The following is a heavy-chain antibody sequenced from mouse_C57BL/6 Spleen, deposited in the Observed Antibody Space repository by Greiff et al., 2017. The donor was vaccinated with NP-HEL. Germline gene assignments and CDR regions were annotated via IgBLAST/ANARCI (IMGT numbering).Heavy chain of an antibody. CDR1: GFNIKDYY. D-gene: IGHD2-5*01. Sequence: EVQLQQSGAELVRPGASVKLSCTASGFNIKDYYMHWVKQRPEQGLEWIGRIDPEDGDTEYAPKFQGKATMTADTSSNTAYLQLSSLTSEDTAVYYCTLADYSNYDYAMDYWGQGTSVTVSS. CDR2: IDPEDGDT. CDR3: TLADYSNYDYAMDY. V-gene: IGHV14-1*01. J-gene: IGHJ4*01.